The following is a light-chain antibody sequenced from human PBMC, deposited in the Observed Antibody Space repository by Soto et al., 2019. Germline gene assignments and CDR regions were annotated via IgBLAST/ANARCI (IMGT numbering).Light chain of an antibody. CDR2: DVS. CDR3: SSYTSSSTLD. V-gene: IGLV2-14*01. J-gene: IGLJ1*01. CDR1: SSDVGGYNY. Sequence: VLTQPASVSGSPGQSITISCTGTSSDVGGYNYVSGYQQHPGKAPKLMIYDVSNRPSGVSNRFSGSKSGNTASLTISGLQAEDEADYYCSSYTSSSTLDFGTGTKVTV.